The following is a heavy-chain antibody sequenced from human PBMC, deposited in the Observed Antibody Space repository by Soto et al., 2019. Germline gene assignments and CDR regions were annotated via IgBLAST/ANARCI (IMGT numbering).Heavy chain of an antibody. CDR3: ARRHAVVPAAPSYYYGMDV. J-gene: IGHJ6*02. D-gene: IGHD2-2*01. CDR2: IYPGDSDT. V-gene: IGHV5-51*01. CDR1: GYSFTSYW. Sequence: PGESLKISCKGSGYSFTSYWIGWVRQMPGKGLEWMGIIYPGDSDTRYSPSFQGQVTISADKFISTAYLQWSSLKASDTAMYYCARRHAVVPAAPSYYYGMDVWGQGTTVTVSS.